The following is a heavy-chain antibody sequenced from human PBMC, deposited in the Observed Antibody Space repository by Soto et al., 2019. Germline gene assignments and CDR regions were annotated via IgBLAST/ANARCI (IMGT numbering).Heavy chain of an antibody. CDR2: MNPNSGNT. J-gene: IGHJ5*02. CDR1: GYTFTHYD. D-gene: IGHD6-6*01. CDR3: AREGLEYSSATWFDL. Sequence: QVQLVQSGAEVKKPGASVKVSCKASGYTFTHYDINWVRQAPGQGLEWMGWMNPNSGNTGYAQKFQGRVTMTRATSINTVSLELSSLRSEDTAVYYCAREGLEYSSATWFDLWGQGTLVTVSS. V-gene: IGHV1-8*01.